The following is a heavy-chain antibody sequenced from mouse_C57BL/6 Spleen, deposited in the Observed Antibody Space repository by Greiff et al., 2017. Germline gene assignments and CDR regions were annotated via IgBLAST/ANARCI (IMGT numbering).Heavy chain of an antibody. CDR1: GYTFTSYW. Sequence: QVQLQQPGAELVKPGASVKLSCKASGYTFTSYWMQWVKQRPGQGLEWIGEIDPSDSYTNYNQKFKGKATLTVDTSSSTAYMQLSSLTSEDSAVYYCARGPYYYGSSPYYYAMDYWGQGTSVTVSS. CDR3: ARGPYYYGSSPYYYAMDY. J-gene: IGHJ4*01. CDR2: IDPSDSYT. V-gene: IGHV1-50*01. D-gene: IGHD1-1*01.